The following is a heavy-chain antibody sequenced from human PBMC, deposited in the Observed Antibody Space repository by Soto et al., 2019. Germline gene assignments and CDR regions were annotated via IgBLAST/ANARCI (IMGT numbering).Heavy chain of an antibody. CDR3: ARDLAGGAFCGGDCYSSSGY. Sequence: ASVKVSCKASGYTFTTYGFSWVRQAPGQGLEWMGWISAYNGNTNYAQKLQGRVTMTTDTSTSTAYMELRSLRSDDTAVYYCARDLAGGAFCGGDCYSSSGYWGQGTLVTVSS. CDR1: GYTFTTYG. D-gene: IGHD2-21*02. V-gene: IGHV1-18*01. CDR2: ISAYNGNT. J-gene: IGHJ4*02.